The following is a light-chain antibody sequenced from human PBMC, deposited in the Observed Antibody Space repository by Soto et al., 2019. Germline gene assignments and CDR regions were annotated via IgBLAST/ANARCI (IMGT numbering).Light chain of an antibody. CDR3: QQYSSSPPRT. Sequence: EIVLTQSPGTLSSSPGERATLSCRASQSVSSSYLAWYQQKPGQPSRLLIYGASSRATGIPDRFSGSGSGTDFTLTISSLEPEDFVVYSCQQYSSSPPRTFGGGTKVEIK. CDR1: QSVSSSY. J-gene: IGKJ4*01. V-gene: IGKV3-20*01. CDR2: GAS.